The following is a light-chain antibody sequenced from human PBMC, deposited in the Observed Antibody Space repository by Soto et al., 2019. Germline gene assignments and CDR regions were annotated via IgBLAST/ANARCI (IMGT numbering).Light chain of an antibody. CDR2: WAS. V-gene: IGKV4-1*01. J-gene: IGKJ2*02. Sequence: DIVMTQSPDSLAVSLGERATINCKSSQSVLYSSNNKNYLAWYQQKPGQPPNLLIYWASTRESGVPDRFSGSGSGTDFTLTISSLQAEDVAVYYCQQYYSIPCTFGQGTKLEIK. CDR3: QQYYSIPCT. CDR1: QSVLYSSNNKNY.